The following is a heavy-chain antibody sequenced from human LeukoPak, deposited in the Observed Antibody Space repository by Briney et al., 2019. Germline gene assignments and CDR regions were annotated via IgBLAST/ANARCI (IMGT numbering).Heavy chain of an antibody. Sequence: GGSLRLSCAASGFTLSGSGMHWVRQAPGKGLEWVTFIRYDGSNKYYADSVKGRFTISRDNSKNTLYLQMDSLRAEDTAVYYCARTYCTNGVCNRKAFDIWGQGTMVTVSS. V-gene: IGHV3-30*02. CDR2: IRYDGSNK. D-gene: IGHD2-8*01. CDR3: ARTYCTNGVCNRKAFDI. CDR1: GFTLSGSG. J-gene: IGHJ3*02.